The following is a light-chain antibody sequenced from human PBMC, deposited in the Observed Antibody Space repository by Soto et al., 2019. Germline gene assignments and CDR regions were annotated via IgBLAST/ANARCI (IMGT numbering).Light chain of an antibody. CDR1: QSVSSN. Sequence: EIVMTQSPATLSVSPGERATLSCRASQSVSSNLAWYQQKPGQAPRLLIYGASTRATGIQARFSGSGSGTEFTLTISSLQSEDFAVYYCQQNNNWPPLTFGGGTKVEIK. V-gene: IGKV3-15*01. CDR2: GAS. CDR3: QQNNNWPPLT. J-gene: IGKJ4*01.